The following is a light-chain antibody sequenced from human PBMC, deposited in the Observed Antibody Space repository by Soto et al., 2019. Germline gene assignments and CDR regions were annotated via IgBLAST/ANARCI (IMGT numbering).Light chain of an antibody. CDR1: QSISSW. Sequence: DIQMTQSPSTLSASVGDRVTITCRASQSISSWLAWYQQKPGKAPNLLIYDASNLESGVPSRFSGSGSGTEFTLTISSLQPDDFETYYCQQYNSYQWKFGQGTKVDI. J-gene: IGKJ1*01. CDR2: DAS. V-gene: IGKV1-5*01. CDR3: QQYNSYQWK.